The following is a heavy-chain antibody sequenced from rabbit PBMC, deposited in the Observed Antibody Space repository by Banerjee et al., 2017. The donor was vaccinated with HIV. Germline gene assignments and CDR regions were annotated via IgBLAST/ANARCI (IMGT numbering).Heavy chain of an antibody. V-gene: IGHV1S47*01. D-gene: IGHD6-1*01. J-gene: IGHJ4*01. Sequence: EESGGDLVKPGASLTLTCTASGFDFSSKSMCWVRQAPGKGLEWIGCIYVGDGSTYYAIWVNGRFPTSQDPSQNTVTLQMTNLTGADTATYFCARAGYPNTRLNLWGPGTLVTVS. CDR3: ARAGYPNTRLNL. CDR2: IYVGDGST. CDR1: GFDFSSKS.